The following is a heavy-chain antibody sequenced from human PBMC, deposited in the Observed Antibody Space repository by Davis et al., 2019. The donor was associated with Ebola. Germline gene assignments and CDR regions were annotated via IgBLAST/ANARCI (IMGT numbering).Heavy chain of an antibody. CDR1: GGSISSSSYY. CDR3: ARDRSGSGWYFDY. CDR2: IYYSGST. V-gene: IGHV4-39*07. D-gene: IGHD6-19*01. J-gene: IGHJ4*02. Sequence: MPSETLSLTCTVSGGSISSSSYYWGWIRQPPGKGLEWIGSIYYSGSTNYNPSLKSRVTISVDKSKNQFSLKLSSVTAADTAVYYCARDRSGSGWYFDYWGQGTLVTVSS.